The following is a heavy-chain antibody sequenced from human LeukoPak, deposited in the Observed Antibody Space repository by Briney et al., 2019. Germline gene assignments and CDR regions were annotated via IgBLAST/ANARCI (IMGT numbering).Heavy chain of an antibody. J-gene: IGHJ5*02. CDR2: INHSGST. CDR3: ASVIGPLRIDP. D-gene: IGHD2/OR15-2a*01. CDR1: GGSISSGDYY. Sequence: SETLSLTCTVSGGSISSGDYYWSWIRQPPGKGLEWIGEINHSGSTNYNPSLKSRVTISVDTSKNQFSLKLSSVTAADTAVYYCASVIGPLRIDPWGQGTLVTVSS. V-gene: IGHV4-39*07.